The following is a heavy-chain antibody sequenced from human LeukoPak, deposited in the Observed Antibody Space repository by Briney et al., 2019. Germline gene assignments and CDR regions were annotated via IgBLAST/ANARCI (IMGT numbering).Heavy chain of an antibody. CDR2: ISYDGSNK. Sequence: GSLRLSCAASGFTFSSYGMHWVRQAPGKGLEWVAVISYDGSNKYYADSVKGRFTISRDNSKNTLYLQMNSLRAEDTAVYYCARPRGCGSSGCNNFDYWGQGTLVTVSS. CDR1: GFTFSSYG. D-gene: IGHD2-15*01. V-gene: IGHV3-30*03. J-gene: IGHJ4*02. CDR3: ARPRGCGSSGCNNFDY.